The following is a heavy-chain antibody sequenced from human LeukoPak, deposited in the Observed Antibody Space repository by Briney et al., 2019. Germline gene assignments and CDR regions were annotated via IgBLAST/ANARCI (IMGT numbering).Heavy chain of an antibody. CDR3: ARENPYYFDY. J-gene: IGHJ4*02. CDR1: GYSISSGYY. V-gene: IGHV4-38-2*02. Sequence: PSETLSLTCTVSGYSISSGYYWGWIRQPPGKGLEWIGSIYHSGSTYYNPSLKSRVTISVDTSKNQFSLKLTSVTAADTAVYYCARENPYYFDYWGQGTLVTVTS. CDR2: IYHSGST.